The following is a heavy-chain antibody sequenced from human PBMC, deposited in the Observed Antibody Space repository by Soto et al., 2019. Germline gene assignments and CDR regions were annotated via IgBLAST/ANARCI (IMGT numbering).Heavy chain of an antibody. CDR1: GFTFSDYY. D-gene: IGHD2-2*02. Sequence: PXGSRRLSCAASGFTFSDYYMSWIRQAPGKGLEWVSCISSSGSTIYYADSVKGRFTISRDNAKNSLYLQMNSLRAEETDVYYCAQENSGIVVVPAAIRDLYGMDVWGQGTTVTVSS. CDR3: AQENSGIVVVPAAIRDLYGMDV. J-gene: IGHJ6*02. V-gene: IGHV3-11*01. CDR2: ISSSGSTI.